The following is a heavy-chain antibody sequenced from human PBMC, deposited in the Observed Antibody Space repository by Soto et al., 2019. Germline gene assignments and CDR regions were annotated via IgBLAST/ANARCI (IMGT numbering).Heavy chain of an antibody. Sequence: EVQVLESGGGLVQAGGSLRLSCVASGFTFSDYWMSWVRLTPGKGPEWVAHMSLDGSQESYVDSVKGRFTMSRDNAQNSLFLHMSSLRPEDTAIYYCARFYNWGPGTRVTVSS. CDR2: MSLDGSQE. CDR1: GFTFSDYW. J-gene: IGHJ4*02. V-gene: IGHV3-7*01. CDR3: ARFYN.